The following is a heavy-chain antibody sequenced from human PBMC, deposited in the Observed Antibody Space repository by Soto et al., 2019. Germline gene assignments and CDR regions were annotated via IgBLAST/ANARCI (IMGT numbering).Heavy chain of an antibody. Sequence: EVQLVESGGGLVKPGGSLRLSCAASGFTFSSHTMNWVRRTPGKGLEWVASITSGGSYIYYADAVKGRFTISRDNAKKSLEMQMNSLGAEDTAVYYCAREGLRTIYGMDVWGQGTTVIVSS. CDR1: GFTFSSHT. J-gene: IGHJ6*02. CDR3: AREGLRTIYGMDV. V-gene: IGHV3-21*01. D-gene: IGHD1-1*01. CDR2: ITSGGSYI.